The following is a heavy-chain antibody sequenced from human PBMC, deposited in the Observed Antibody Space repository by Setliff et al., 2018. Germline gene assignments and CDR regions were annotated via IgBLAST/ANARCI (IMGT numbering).Heavy chain of an antibody. J-gene: IGHJ4*02. V-gene: IGHV1-3*01. Sequence: ASVKVSCKASGYTFTSYAMHWVRQAPGQRLEWMGWINAGNGNTKYSQKFQGRVTITRDTSASTAYMELSSLRSEDTAVYYCARGDVYSGSYYHFDYWGQGTLVTVPQ. CDR2: INAGNGNT. D-gene: IGHD1-26*01. CDR1: GYTFTSYA. CDR3: ARGDVYSGSYYHFDY.